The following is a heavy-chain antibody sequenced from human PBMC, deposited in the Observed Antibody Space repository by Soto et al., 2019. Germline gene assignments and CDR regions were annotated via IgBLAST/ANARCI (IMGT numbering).Heavy chain of an antibody. D-gene: IGHD4-17*01. CDR2: IIPVFGTA. J-gene: IGHJ6*02. V-gene: IGHV1-69*12. CDR3: ARGDATKIVVTTYYGMDV. CDR1: GGTLSNYG. Sequence: QVQLVQSGAEVKKPGSSVKVSCKASGGTLSNYGISWVRQAPGQGLEWMGGIIPVFGTANYAQKFQGRVTITGDESTTTVYMAVSSLRSDDTAVYYCARGDATKIVVTTYYGMDVWGQGTTVTVSS.